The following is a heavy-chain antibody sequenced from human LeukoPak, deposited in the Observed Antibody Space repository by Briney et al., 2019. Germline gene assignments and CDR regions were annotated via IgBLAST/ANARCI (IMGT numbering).Heavy chain of an antibody. CDR2: IYHSGST. V-gene: IGHV4-38-2*02. D-gene: IGHD2-2*01. Sequence: PSETLSLTCTVSGYSISSGYYWGWIRQPPGKGLEWIGSIYHSGSTYYNPSLKSRVTISVDTSKNQFSLKLSSVTAADTAVYYCASSPLYCSSTSCYDYFDYWGQGTLVTVSS. CDR1: GYSISSGYY. CDR3: ASSPLYCSSTSCYDYFDY. J-gene: IGHJ4*02.